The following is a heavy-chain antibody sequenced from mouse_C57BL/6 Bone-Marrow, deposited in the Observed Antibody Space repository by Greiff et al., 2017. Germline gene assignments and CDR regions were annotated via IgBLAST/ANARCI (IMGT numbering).Heavy chain of an antibody. Sequence: EVQLVESGGGLVKPGGSLKLSCAASGFTFSDYGMHWVRRAPEKGLEWVAYISSGSSTIYYADTVKGRFTISRDNAKNTLFLQMTSLRSEDTAMYYCAKEGPHYYAMDYWGQGTSVTVSS. CDR1: GFTFSDYG. V-gene: IGHV5-17*01. CDR3: AKEGPHYYAMDY. J-gene: IGHJ4*01. CDR2: ISSGSSTI.